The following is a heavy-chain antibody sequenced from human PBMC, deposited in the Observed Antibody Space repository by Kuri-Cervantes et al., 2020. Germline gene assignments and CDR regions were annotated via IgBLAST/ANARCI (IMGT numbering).Heavy chain of an antibody. CDR3: AHSPFSPGAFDI. V-gene: IGHV2-5*01. CDR1: GFSLSTSGVG. CDR2: IYWNDDK. Sequence: SGPTLVKPTQTLTLTCTFSGFSLSTSGVGVGWIRQPPGKALEWLALIYWNDDKRYSPSLKSRLTITKDTSKNQVVLTMTTMDPVDTAKDYCAHSPFSPGAFDIWGQGKMVTVSS. J-gene: IGHJ3*02.